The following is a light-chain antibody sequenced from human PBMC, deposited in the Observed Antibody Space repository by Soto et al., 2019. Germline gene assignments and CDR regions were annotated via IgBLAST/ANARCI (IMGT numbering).Light chain of an antibody. V-gene: IGLV2-8*01. J-gene: IGLJ2*01. CDR3: SSYAGSNHLV. CDR2: EVS. CDR1: SSDVGGYNY. Sequence: QSALTQPTSASGSPGQSVTISCTGTSSDVGGYNYVSWYQQHPGKAPKLMIYEVSKRPSGVPDRFSGSKSGNTASLTVSGLQAEDEADYYCSSYAGSNHLVFGGGTKLTVL.